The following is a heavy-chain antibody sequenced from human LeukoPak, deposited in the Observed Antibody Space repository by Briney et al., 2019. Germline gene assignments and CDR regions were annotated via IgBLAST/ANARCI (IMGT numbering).Heavy chain of an antibody. D-gene: IGHD2-21*01. CDR2: IYHSGST. Sequence: SQTLSLTCTVSGGSISSGGYYWSWIRQPPGKGLEWIGEIYHSGSTNYNPSLKSRVTISVDKSKNQFSLKLSSVTAADTAVYYCARAMHIFREVDYWGQGTLVTVSS. CDR3: ARAMHIFREVDY. CDR1: GGSISSGGYY. J-gene: IGHJ4*02. V-gene: IGHV4-30-2*01.